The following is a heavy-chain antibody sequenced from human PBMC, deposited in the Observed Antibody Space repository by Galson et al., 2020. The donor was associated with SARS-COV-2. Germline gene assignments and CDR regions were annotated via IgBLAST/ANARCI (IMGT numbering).Heavy chain of an antibody. CDR3: AREIGTPWDPYYYYGMDV. V-gene: IGHV1-46*01. CDR1: GYTFTSYY. J-gene: IGHJ6*02. Sequence: ASVKVSCKASGYTFTSYYMHWVRQAPGQGLEWMGIINPSGGSTSYAQKFQGRVTMTRDTSTSTVYMELSSLRSEDTAVYYCAREIGTPWDPYYYYGMDVWGQGTTVTVSS. CDR2: INPSGGST. D-gene: IGHD1-26*01.